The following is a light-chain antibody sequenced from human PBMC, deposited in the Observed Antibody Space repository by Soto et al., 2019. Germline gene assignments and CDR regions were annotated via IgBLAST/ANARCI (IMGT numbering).Light chain of an antibody. J-gene: IGKJ4*01. CDR3: QYYGTLPLT. CDR2: DIF. Sequence: EIVMTQSPATLSVSPGERATLSCRASQSVGSDLAWYQQKPGQAPRLVIYDIFTRAPGIPDRFSGSGSGTDFTLTISRLEPEDFAVYYCQYYGTLPLTFGGGTKVDIK. V-gene: IGKV3-20*01. CDR1: QSVGSD.